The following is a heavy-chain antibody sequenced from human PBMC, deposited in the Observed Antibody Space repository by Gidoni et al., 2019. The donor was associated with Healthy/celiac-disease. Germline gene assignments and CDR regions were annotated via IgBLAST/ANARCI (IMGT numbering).Heavy chain of an antibody. J-gene: IGHJ3*02. CDR2: IYTSGST. D-gene: IGHD5-12*01. CDR3: ARAVEATDI. V-gene: IGHV4-61*02. Sequence: QLQLQESGPGLVKPSQNLSLTCPVSGGSIRRGRHYWSWLRQPAGKGLEWIGRIYTSGSTNYNPSLKSRVTISVDTSKNQFSLKLSSVTAADTAVYYCARAVEATDIWGQGTMVTVSS. CDR1: GGSIRRGRHY.